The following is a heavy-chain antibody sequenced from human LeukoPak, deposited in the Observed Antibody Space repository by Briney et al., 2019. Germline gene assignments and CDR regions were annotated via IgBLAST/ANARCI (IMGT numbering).Heavy chain of an antibody. J-gene: IGHJ4*02. D-gene: IGHD3-9*01. Sequence: ASVKVSCKASGYTFTSYGISWVRQAPGQGLEWMGWISAYNGNTNYAQKLQGRVTMTTDTSTSTAYMELRSLRSDDTAVYYRARDWTVDFDWLLYSFGYWGQGTLVTVSS. CDR2: ISAYNGNT. V-gene: IGHV1-18*01. CDR1: GYTFTSYG. CDR3: ARDWTVDFDWLLYSFGY.